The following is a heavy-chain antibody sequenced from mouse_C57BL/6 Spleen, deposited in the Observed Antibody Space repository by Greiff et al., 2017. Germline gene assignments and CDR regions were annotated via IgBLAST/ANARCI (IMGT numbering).Heavy chain of an antibody. V-gene: IGHV1-82*01. CDR3: ARGGDEDYFDY. CDR1: GYAFSSSW. D-gene: IGHD3-3*01. Sequence: VQLQQSGPELVKPGASVKISCKASGYAFSSSWMNWVKQRPGKGLEWIGRIYPGDGDTNYNGKFKGKATLTADKSSSTAYMQLSSLTSEDSAVXFCARGGDEDYFDYWGQGTTLTVSS. CDR2: IYPGDGDT. J-gene: IGHJ2*01.